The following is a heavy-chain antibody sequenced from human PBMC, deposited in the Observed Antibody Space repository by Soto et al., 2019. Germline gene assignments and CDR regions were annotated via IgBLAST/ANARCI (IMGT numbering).Heavy chain of an antibody. CDR1: GGSLSGYY. V-gene: IGHV4-34*01. D-gene: IGHD1-26*01. Sequence: ETLPLTCAVYGGSLSGYYWSFIRQPPGKALEWLGEINHSGNTNYNPSLKSRVTISVDTSKNQLFLNLSSVTAADTAMYYCARHHVRGRTIAGAAEFWGQGTLLTVSS. CDR3: ARHHVRGRTIAGAAEF. J-gene: IGHJ4*02. CDR2: INHSGNT.